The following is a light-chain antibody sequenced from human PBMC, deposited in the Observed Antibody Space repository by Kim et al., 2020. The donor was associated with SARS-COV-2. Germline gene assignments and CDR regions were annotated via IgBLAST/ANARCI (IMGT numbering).Light chain of an antibody. Sequence: LAPGEIATLSCRASQSVSSYLAWYQQKPGQAPRLLIYDASNRATGISARFSGSGSGTDFTLTISSLEPEDFAVYYCQQRSNWPPTFGQGTRLEIK. CDR2: DAS. CDR3: QQRSNWPPT. V-gene: IGKV3-11*01. J-gene: IGKJ5*01. CDR1: QSVSSY.